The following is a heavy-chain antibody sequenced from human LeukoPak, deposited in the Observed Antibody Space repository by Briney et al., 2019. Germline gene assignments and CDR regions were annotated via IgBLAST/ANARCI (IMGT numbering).Heavy chain of an antibody. CDR1: GYTFTNYA. J-gene: IGHJ3*02. D-gene: IGHD3-10*01. Sequence: ASVKVSCQASGYTFTNYAMNWVRQAPGQGLEWMGWISAYNGNTELAQKFQGRVTLATDASTSTAYVELRSLTSDDTAVYFCARGGSRSRRGDDAFDIWGQGTMVTDSS. V-gene: IGHV1-18*01. CDR2: ISAYNGNT. CDR3: ARGGSRSRRGDDAFDI.